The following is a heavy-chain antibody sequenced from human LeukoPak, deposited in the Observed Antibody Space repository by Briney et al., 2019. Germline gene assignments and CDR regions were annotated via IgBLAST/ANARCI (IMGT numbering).Heavy chain of an antibody. Sequence: GGSLRLSCAASGFTFSSYGMHWVRQAPGKGLEWVAVIWYDGSNKYYADSVKGRFTISRDNSKNTLYLQMNSLRAEDTAVYYCAKWGVTGTEGLDYWGQGTLATVSS. CDR3: AKWGVTGTEGLDY. CDR2: IWYDGSNK. CDR1: GFTFSSYG. J-gene: IGHJ4*02. V-gene: IGHV3-33*06. D-gene: IGHD1-20*01.